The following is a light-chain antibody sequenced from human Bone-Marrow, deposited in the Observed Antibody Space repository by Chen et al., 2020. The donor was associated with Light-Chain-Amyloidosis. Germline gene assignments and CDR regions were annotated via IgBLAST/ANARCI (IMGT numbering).Light chain of an antibody. J-gene: IGLJ3*02. CDR2: DDS. CDR1: NIGSTS. CDR3: QVWDRSSDRPV. V-gene: IGLV3-21*02. Sequence: SYLLTQPSSLSVVPGQTATFACGGNNIGSTSVYWYQQTPGQASLLVVYDDSDRPSGIPERLSGSNSGNTATLTISRVEAGDEADYYCQVWDRSSDRPVFGGGTKLTVL.